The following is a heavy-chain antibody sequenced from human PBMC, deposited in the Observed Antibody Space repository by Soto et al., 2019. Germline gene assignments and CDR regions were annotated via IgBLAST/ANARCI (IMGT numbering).Heavy chain of an antibody. CDR1: GGSISSSSYY. V-gene: IGHV4-39*01. CDR2: IYYSGST. CDR3: ARHRDGTRSWFDP. J-gene: IGHJ5*02. Sequence: QLQLQESGPGLVKPSETLSLTCTVSGGSISSSSYYWGWIRQPQGKGLAWIGSIYYSGSTYYNPSLKSRVTISVYTSKKQFYLKLSSVTAADTAVYYCARHRDGTRSWFDPWVQGTLVTVSS. D-gene: IGHD2-2*01.